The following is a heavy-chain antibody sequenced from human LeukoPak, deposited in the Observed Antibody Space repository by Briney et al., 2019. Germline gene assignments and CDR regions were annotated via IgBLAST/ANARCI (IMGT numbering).Heavy chain of an antibody. CDR1: GYTFTSYG. Sequence: GASVKVSCKASGYTFTSYGISWVRQAPGQGLEWMGWISAYNGNTNYAQKVQGRVTMTTDTFTSTAYMEMRSLRSDDTAVYYCAREETHHVYYGMDVWGQGTMVTVSS. D-gene: IGHD1-14*01. CDR2: ISAYNGNT. CDR3: AREETHHVYYGMDV. V-gene: IGHV1-18*01. J-gene: IGHJ6*02.